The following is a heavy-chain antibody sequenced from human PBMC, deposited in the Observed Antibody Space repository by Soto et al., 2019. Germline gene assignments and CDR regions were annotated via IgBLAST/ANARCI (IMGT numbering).Heavy chain of an antibody. V-gene: IGHV1-69*06. J-gene: IGHJ4*02. CDR1: GATFSSYA. CDR2: IIPFFGTP. CDR3: ARNKGAYYSHLVY. D-gene: IGHD3-10*01. Sequence: QVLLVQSGAEVKKPGSSVKVSCKLSGATFSSYAMSWVRQAPGQGLEWIGGIIPFFGTPNYAQTFQSRVTITADTSTATHYMELSSLRSDDTAVYYCARNKGAYYSHLVYWGQGTLVTFSA.